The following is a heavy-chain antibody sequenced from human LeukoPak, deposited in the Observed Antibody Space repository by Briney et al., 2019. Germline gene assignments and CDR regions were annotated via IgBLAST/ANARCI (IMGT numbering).Heavy chain of an antibody. CDR1: GGSISSYY. V-gene: IGHV4-59*01. D-gene: IGHD3-3*01. CDR2: IYYSGST. CDR3: ARGLMIFGVVMVFYMDV. Sequence: PSETLSLTCTVSGGSISSYYWSWIRQPPGKGLEWIGYIYYSGSTNYNPSLKSRVTISVDTSKNQFSLNLSSVTAADTAVYYCARGLMIFGVVMVFYMDVWGKGTTVTVSS. J-gene: IGHJ6*03.